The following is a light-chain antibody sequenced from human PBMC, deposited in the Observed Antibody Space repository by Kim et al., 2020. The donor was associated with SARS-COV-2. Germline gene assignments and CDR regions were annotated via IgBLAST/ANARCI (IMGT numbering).Light chain of an antibody. CDR3: ETWDSNSWV. J-gene: IGLJ3*02. CDR1: RWPSSYR. Sequence: SVQPTCTLIRWPSSYRLALHQQQPGKAPRYLIELEGSGSHNKGSGVPDRFSGSSSGADRYLTISNLQSEDEADYYCETWDSNSWVFGGGTQLTVL. CDR2: LEGSGSH. V-gene: IGLV4-60*03.